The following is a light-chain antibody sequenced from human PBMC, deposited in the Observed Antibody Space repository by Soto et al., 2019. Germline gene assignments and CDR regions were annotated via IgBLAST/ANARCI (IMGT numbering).Light chain of an antibody. CDR2: GES. J-gene: IGKJ1*01. Sequence: EIVITLSLAGLAVSPRDRAARAFGASQSVSSNLAWYKQKHGQAPRILIYGESTRATGIKARFSGSGSGKEFTITISSMQYEDFEVYYCKQYNNWHWTFGQGTKGDIK. CDR3: KQYNNWHWT. CDR1: QSVSSN. V-gene: IGKV3-15*01.